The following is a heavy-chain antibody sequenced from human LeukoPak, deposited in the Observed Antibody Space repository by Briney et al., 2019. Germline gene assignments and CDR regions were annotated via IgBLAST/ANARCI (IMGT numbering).Heavy chain of an antibody. D-gene: IGHD5-12*01. V-gene: IGHV4-34*01. CDR2: INHSGST. J-gene: IGHJ3*02. CDR3: ACHAVRYSAYDREEDAFDI. CDR1: GGSFTGYY. Sequence: PSETLSLTCALYGGSFTGYYWRWIRQPPGKGLEWIGEINHSGSTKYNPSLKSRVTISVDTSTKQFFLRLTSVTAADTAVYYCACHAVRYSAYDREEDAFDIWGQGTTVTVSS.